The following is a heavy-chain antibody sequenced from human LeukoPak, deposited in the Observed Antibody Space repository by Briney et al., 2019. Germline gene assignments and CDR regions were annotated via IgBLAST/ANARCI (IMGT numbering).Heavy chain of an antibody. CDR3: ARLVYDSSGYYYVTGGAFDI. Sequence: GGALRLSCGASGFTFSSYSMNWVRQAPGKGLEWVSSISSSRCYIYYADSVKGRFTISRDNAKNSLYLQMNSLRAEDTAVYYCARLVYDSSGYYYVTGGAFDIWGQGTMVTVSS. V-gene: IGHV3-21*01. J-gene: IGHJ3*02. CDR2: ISSSRCYI. D-gene: IGHD3-22*01. CDR1: GFTFSSYS.